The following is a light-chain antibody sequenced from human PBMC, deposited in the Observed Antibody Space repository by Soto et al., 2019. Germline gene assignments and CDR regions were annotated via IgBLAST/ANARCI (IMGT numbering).Light chain of an antibody. CDR1: QSVSSSY. CDR2: GAS. CDR3: QQYGSSPPYT. V-gene: IGKV3-20*01. J-gene: IGKJ3*01. Sequence: EIVLTQSPGTLSLSPGERATLSCRASQSVSSSYLAWYQQKPGQPPRLLIYGASSRATGMPDRFSGSGSGTDFTLTISRLEPEDFAVYYCQQYGSSPPYTFGPGTKVDIK.